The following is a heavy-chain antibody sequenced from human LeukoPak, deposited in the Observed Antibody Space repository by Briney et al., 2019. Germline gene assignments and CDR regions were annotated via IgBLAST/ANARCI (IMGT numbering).Heavy chain of an antibody. CDR1: GYSISSGYY. CDR3: LRVSGYGTTVTTPHVFDI. Sequence: SETLPLTCTVSGYSISSGYYWACIRQPPGKGLQWIGNIYHSGNTYYNPSLKSRVSISVDTSKNQFSLQVNSVTPEDTAVYYCLRVSGYGTTVTTPHVFDIWGQGTMVT. CDR2: IYHSGNT. J-gene: IGHJ3*02. D-gene: IGHD4-17*01. V-gene: IGHV4-38-2*02.